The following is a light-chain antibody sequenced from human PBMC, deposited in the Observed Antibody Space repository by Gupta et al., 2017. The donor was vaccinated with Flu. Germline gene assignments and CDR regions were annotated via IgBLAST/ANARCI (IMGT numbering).Light chain of an antibody. J-gene: IGKJ4*01. V-gene: IGKV3-11*01. Sequence: ATLSSSPGAIATLSGIARSAVSFYLPSYQPKPGQAPRLLIYHVSNRASGIPDRFSGSRSGTDFTLTIISLEPEDVAVYYCKQRGNWPLTFGGGTTVEIK. CDR3: KQRGNWPLT. CDR1: SAVSFY. CDR2: HVS.